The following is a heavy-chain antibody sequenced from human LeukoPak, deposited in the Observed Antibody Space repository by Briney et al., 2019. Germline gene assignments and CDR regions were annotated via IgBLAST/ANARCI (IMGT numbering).Heavy chain of an antibody. CDR1: GFTFSSYS. D-gene: IGHD6-19*01. CDR2: ISSSSSYI. Sequence: GGSLRLSCAASGFTFSSYSMNWVRQAPGKGLEWVSSISSSSSYIYYADPVKGRFTISRDNAKNSLYLQMNSLRAEDTAVYYCARASGYTSGWYDDAFDTWGQGTMVTVSS. J-gene: IGHJ3*02. V-gene: IGHV3-21*01. CDR3: ARASGYTSGWYDDAFDT.